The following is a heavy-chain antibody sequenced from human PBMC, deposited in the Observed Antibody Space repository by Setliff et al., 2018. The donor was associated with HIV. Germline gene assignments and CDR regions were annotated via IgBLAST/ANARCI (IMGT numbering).Heavy chain of an antibody. J-gene: IGHJ5*02. V-gene: IGHV3-23*01. Sequence: GGSLRLSCATSGFSFSNYAMAWVRQAPGKGLEWVSSFSAAGFNTYYADSVKGRFTISRDNSKNTLYLQMNSLRAEDTAVYYCAKGSLSSGWYNWFDPWGQGTLVTVSS. CDR3: AKGSLSSGWYNWFDP. CDR1: GFSFSNYA. D-gene: IGHD6-19*01. CDR2: FSAAGFNT.